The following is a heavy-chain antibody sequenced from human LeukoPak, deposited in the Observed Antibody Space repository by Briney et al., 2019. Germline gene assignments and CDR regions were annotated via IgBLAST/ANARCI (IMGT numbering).Heavy chain of an antibody. J-gene: IGHJ5*02. CDR2: IYYSGST. CDR1: GGSISSGGYY. CDR3: AIGYSSSWYSAANWFDP. D-gene: IGHD6-13*01. Sequence: PSETLSLTCTVSGGSISSGGYYWSWIRQHPGKGLEWIGYIYYSGSTYYNPSLKSRVTISVDTSKYQFSLKLSSVTAADTAVYYCAIGYSSSWYSAANWFDPWGQGTLVTVSS. V-gene: IGHV4-31*03.